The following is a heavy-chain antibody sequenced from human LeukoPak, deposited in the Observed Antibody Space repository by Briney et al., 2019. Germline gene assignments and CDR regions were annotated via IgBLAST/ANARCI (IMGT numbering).Heavy chain of an antibody. D-gene: IGHD3-3*01. Sequence: GGSLRLSCAASGFTVSSNYMSWVRQAPGKGLEWVSIIHRGGTTYFADSVKGRFTVSRDNSKNTVYLQMDSLRPEDTAVYYCARGRSDYTPFDYWGQGTLVTVSS. V-gene: IGHV3-66*02. J-gene: IGHJ4*02. CDR2: IHRGGTT. CDR1: GFTVSSNY. CDR3: ARGRSDYTPFDY.